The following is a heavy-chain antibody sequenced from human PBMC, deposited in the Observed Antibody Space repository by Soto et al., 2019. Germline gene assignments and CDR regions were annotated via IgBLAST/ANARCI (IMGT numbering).Heavy chain of an antibody. CDR3: TRGRSMIANDDFEY. V-gene: IGHV3-30-3*01. CDR2: MSFDGNSK. Sequence: GGSLRLYWAASGFAVSSYSMHWVLQAPGKGLEWVAAMSFDGNSKYFADSVKGRFKISRDTSKNTWSLEMESLGVEDSALYHCTRGRSMIANDDFEYWGQGTQVTVSS. CDR1: GFAVSSYS. J-gene: IGHJ4*02. D-gene: IGHD2-21*01.